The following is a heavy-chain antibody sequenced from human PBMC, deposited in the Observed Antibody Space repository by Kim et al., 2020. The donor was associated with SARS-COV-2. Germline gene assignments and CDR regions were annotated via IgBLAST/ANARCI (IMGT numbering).Heavy chain of an antibody. CDR2: IIPLFGGA. J-gene: IGHJ2*01. CDR1: GDTFNSHA. V-gene: IGHV1-69*06. Sequence: SVNVSCKSDGDTFNSHALSWVRRAPGQGLEWMGGIIPLFGGANYAQKFLGRLTMTADRSSNTIYMELTDLRSEDTAIYYCARHNGVTNSNWFLDLRGRGTQVTVS. D-gene: IGHD1-1*01. CDR3: ARHNGVTNSNWFLDL.